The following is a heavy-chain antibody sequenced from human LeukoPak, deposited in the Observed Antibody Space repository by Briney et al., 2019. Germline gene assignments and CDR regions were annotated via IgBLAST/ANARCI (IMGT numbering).Heavy chain of an antibody. CDR3: ARRNNGIAAGVDY. CDR1: GFTFSSYS. CDR2: ISSSSSYI. V-gene: IGHV3-21*01. D-gene: IGHD6-13*01. Sequence: KSGGSLRLSCAASGFTFSSYSMNWVRQAPGKGLEWVSSISSSSSYIYYADSVKGRFTISRDNAKNSLYLQMNSLRAEDTAVYYCARRNNGIAAGVDYWGQGTLVTVSS. J-gene: IGHJ4*02.